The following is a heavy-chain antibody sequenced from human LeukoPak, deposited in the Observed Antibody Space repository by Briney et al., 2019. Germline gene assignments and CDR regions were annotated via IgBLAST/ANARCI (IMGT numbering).Heavy chain of an antibody. CDR1: GYTFTSYD. J-gene: IGHJ4*02. D-gene: IGHD6-13*01. CDR3: ARVMGPPTRIAAPFAY. CDR2: MNPNSGNP. Sequence: ASVKVSCKASGYTFTSYDINWVRQATGQGLEWMGWMNPNSGNPGYAQKFQGRVTMTRNTSISTAYMELSSLRSEDTAVYYCARVMGPPTRIAAPFAYWGQGTLVTVSS. V-gene: IGHV1-8*01.